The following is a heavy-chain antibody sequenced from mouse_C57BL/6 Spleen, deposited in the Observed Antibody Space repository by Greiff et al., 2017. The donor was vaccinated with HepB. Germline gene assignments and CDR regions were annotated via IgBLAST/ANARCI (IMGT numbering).Heavy chain of an antibody. CDR1: GFTFSNYW. J-gene: IGHJ1*03. V-gene: IGHV6-3*01. Sequence: EVMLVESGGGLVQPGGSMKLSCVASGFTFSNYWMNWVRQSPEKGLEWVAQIRLKSDNYATHYAESVKGRFTISRDDSKSSVYLQMNNLMAKDTGIYYCTGSTDWYFDVWGTGTTVTVSS. CDR2: IRLKSDNYAT. CDR3: TGSTDWYFDV.